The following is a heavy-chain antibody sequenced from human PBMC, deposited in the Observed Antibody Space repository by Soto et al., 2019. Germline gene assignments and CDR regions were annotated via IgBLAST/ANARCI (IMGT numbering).Heavy chain of an antibody. CDR2: IWYDGSNK. CDR3: ARGVHVAAGPPPHYYYGMDV. V-gene: IGHV3-33*01. D-gene: IGHD6-13*01. Sequence: GGSLRLSCAASGFTFSSYGMHWVRQAPGKGLEWVAVIWYDGSNKYYADSVKGRFTISRDNSKNTLYLQMNSLRAEDTAVYYCARGVHVAAGPPPHYYYGMDVWGQGTTVTVSS. CDR1: GFTFSSYG. J-gene: IGHJ6*02.